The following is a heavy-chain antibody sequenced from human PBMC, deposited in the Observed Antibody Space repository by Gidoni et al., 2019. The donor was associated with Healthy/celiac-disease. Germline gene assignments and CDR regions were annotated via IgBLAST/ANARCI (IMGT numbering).Heavy chain of an antibody. Sequence: EVQLVESGGGLVQPGRSLRLTCAASGFTFDDYAMHGVRQAPGKGLEWVSGISWNSGSIGDADSVKGRFTISRDNAKNSLYLQMNSLRAEDTALYYCAKDKEWGELLPYYGMDVWGQGTTVTVSS. V-gene: IGHV3-9*01. CDR2: ISWNSGSI. CDR3: AKDKEWGELLPYYGMDV. D-gene: IGHD1-26*01. CDR1: GFTFDDYA. J-gene: IGHJ6*02.